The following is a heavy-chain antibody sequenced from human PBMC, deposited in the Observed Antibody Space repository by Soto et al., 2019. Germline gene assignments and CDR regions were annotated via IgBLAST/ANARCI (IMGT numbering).Heavy chain of an antibody. CDR2: IYYSGST. D-gene: IGHD1-1*01. CDR1: GGSISSYY. V-gene: IGHV4-59*08. CDR3: ARHGRWHDLDI. J-gene: IGHJ3*02. Sequence: QVQLQESGPGLVKPSETLSLTCTVSGGSISSYYWSWIRQPPGKGLEWIGYIYYSGSTNYNPSLTSRVTIPADTSRNQFSLKLSSGTAADTAVYYCARHGRWHDLDIWGQGTMVTVSS.